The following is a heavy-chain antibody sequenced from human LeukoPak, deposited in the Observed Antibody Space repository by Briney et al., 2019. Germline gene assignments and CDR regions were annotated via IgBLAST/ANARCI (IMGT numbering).Heavy chain of an antibody. V-gene: IGHV3-21*01. Sequence: GGSLRLSCAASGFTFSSYSMNWVLQAPGKGLEWVSSISSSSSYIYYADSVKGRFTISRDNAKNSLYLQMNSLRAEDTAVYYCASDTPPTLAGADHYWGQGTLVTVSS. J-gene: IGHJ4*02. CDR2: ISSSSSYI. CDR3: ASDTPPTLAGADHY. D-gene: IGHD6-13*01. CDR1: GFTFSSYS.